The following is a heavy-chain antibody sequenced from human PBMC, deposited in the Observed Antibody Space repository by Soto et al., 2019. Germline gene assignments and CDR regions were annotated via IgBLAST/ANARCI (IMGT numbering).Heavy chain of an antibody. CDR3: VSYGSGTYYSGYSFDF. CDR2: IYHSGST. CDR1: GGSISSSNW. J-gene: IGHJ4*02. V-gene: IGHV4-4*02. D-gene: IGHD3-10*01. Sequence: SETLSLTCAVSGGSISSSNWWSWVRQPPGKGLEWIGEIYHSGSTNYNPSLKSRVTISVDTSKNQFSLELSSVTAADTALYYCVSYGSGTYYSGYSFDFWSQGSLVTVSS.